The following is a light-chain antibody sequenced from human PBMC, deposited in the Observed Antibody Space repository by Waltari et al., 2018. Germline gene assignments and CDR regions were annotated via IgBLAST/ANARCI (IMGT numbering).Light chain of an antibody. CDR3: SSYTSSGTLGL. Sequence: QSALTQPASVSGSPGQSITISCTGTSSDVGGYKYVSWYQQHPGKAPKLMIYDVNNRPSEISNRFSGSNAGNTASLTISGLQAEDEADYYCSSYTSSGTLGLFGGGTKLTVL. V-gene: IGLV2-14*03. CDR2: DVN. J-gene: IGLJ2*01. CDR1: SSDVGGYKY.